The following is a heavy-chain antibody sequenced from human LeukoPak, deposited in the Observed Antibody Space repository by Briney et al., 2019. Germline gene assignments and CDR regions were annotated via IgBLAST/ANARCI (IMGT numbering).Heavy chain of an antibody. J-gene: IGHJ2*01. CDR2: IYYSGST. CDR3: ARDLHDYGDYAGSWYFDL. V-gene: IGHV4-39*02. D-gene: IGHD4-17*01. Sequence: PSETLSLTCTVSGGSISSSSYYWGWIRQPPGKGLEWIGSIYYSGSTYYNPSLKSRVTISVDTSKNQFSLKLSSVTAADTAVYYCARDLHDYGDYAGSWYFDLWGRGTLVTVSS. CDR1: GGSISSSSYY.